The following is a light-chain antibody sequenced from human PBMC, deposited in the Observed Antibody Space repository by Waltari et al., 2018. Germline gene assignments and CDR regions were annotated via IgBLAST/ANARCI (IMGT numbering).Light chain of an antibody. CDR2: KAS. CDR1: QSISSW. Sequence: DIQMTQSPSTLPASVGDRVTITCRASQSISSWLAWYQQKPGKAPKLLIYKASSLESGVPSRFSGSGSGTEFTLTISSLQPDDFATYYCQQYNSYSPGFTFGPGTKVDIK. V-gene: IGKV1-5*03. J-gene: IGKJ3*01. CDR3: QQYNSYSPGFT.